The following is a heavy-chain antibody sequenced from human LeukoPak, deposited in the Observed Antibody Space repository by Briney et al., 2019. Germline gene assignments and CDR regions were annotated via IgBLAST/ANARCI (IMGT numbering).Heavy chain of an antibody. J-gene: IGHJ3*02. Sequence: GGSLTLSCAASGFTFSSYSMDWVRQAPGKGLEWVSVIWNDGSDKYYADSVKGRFTISRDNSKNTLYLQMNSLRAEDTAVYYCANPQRGNWAFDIWGQGTMVTVSS. D-gene: IGHD1-1*01. V-gene: IGHV3-33*08. CDR1: GFTFSSYS. CDR3: ANPQRGNWAFDI. CDR2: IWNDGSDK.